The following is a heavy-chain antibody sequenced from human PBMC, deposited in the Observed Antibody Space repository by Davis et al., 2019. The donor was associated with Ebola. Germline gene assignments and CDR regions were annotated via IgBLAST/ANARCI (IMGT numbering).Heavy chain of an antibody. CDR1: GYSISSGYY. Sequence: MPAGSLRLSCTVSGYSISSGYYWGWIRLPPGKGLEWIGTVYHSGNTYYNPSLKSRVTISVDTSKNQFSLKLRSVTAADTAVYYCARQGWSGYSLRHWLDPWGRGTLVTVSS. CDR3: ARQGWSGYSLRHWLDP. V-gene: IGHV4-38-2*02. D-gene: IGHD3-3*01. J-gene: IGHJ5*02. CDR2: VYHSGNT.